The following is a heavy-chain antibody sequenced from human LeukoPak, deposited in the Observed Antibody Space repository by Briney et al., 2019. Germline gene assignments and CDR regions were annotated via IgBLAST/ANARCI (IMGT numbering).Heavy chain of an antibody. D-gene: IGHD5-18*01. CDR3: ATSGYSYGLDY. CDR2: INHSGST. J-gene: IGHJ4*02. CDR1: GGSFSGYY. V-gene: IGHV4-34*01. Sequence: KPSETLSLTCAVYGGSFSGYYWSWIRQPPGKGLEWIGEINHSGSTNYNPSLKSRVTISVDTSKNQFSLKLSSVTAADTAVYYCATSGYSYGLDYWGQGTLVTVSS.